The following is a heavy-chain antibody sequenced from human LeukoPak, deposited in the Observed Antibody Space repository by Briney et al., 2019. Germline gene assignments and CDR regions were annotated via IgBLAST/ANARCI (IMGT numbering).Heavy chain of an antibody. CDR2: IYYSGST. CDR1: GGSISSSSYY. D-gene: IGHD4-17*01. J-gene: IGHJ4*02. CDR3: ARGLYGDYGDY. Sequence: PSETLSLTCTVSGGSISSSSYYWGWIRQPPGKGLEWIGSIYYSGSTYYNPSLKSRVTISVDTSKNQFSLKLSSVTAADTAVYYCARGLYGDYGDYWGQGTLVTVSS. V-gene: IGHV4-39*01.